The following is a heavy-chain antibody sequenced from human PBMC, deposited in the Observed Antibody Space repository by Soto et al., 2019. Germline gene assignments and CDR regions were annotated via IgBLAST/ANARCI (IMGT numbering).Heavy chain of an antibody. CDR1: GFTFSSYG. D-gene: IGHD2-15*01. V-gene: IGHV3-33*01. CDR3: ARDRGYCSGGSCYSDAFDI. Sequence: GGSLRLSCAASGFTFSSYGMHWVRQAPGKGLEWVAVIWYDGSNKYYADSVKGRFTISRDNSKNTLYLQMNSLRAEDTAVYYCARDRGYCSGGSCYSDAFDIWGQGTMVTVSS. J-gene: IGHJ3*02. CDR2: IWYDGSNK.